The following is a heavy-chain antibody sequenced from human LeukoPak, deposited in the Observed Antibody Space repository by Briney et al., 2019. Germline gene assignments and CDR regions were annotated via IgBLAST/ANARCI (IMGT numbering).Heavy chain of an antibody. V-gene: IGHV1-46*01. Sequence: GASVKVSCKASGYTFTSYYMHWVRQAPGQGLEWMGIINPSGGSTSYAQKFQGRVTMTRDTSINTAYMELSSLRSDDTAVYYCARALSGAGSYFDYWGQGTLVTVSS. D-gene: IGHD1-26*01. CDR2: INPSGGST. J-gene: IGHJ4*02. CDR1: GYTFTSYY. CDR3: ARALSGAGSYFDY.